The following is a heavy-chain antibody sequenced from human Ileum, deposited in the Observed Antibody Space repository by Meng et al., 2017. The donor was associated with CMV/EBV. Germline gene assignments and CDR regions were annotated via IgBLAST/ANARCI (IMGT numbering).Heavy chain of an antibody. D-gene: IGHD6-25*01. CDR3: ARGAGADH. Sequence: NRSCKASGYIFTNYPIHWVRQTPGQGLEWMGWIITGNGTTKYSQRFQHRLTITRDTSANTVYMEVTSLTSEDTATYYCARGAGADHWGQGTLVTVSS. V-gene: IGHV1-3*04. J-gene: IGHJ4*02. CDR1: GYIFTNYP. CDR2: IITGNGTT.